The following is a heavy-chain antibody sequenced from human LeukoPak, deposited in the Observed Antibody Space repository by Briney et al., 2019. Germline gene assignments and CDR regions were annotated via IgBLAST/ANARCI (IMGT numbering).Heavy chain of an antibody. V-gene: IGHV1-69*05. D-gene: IGHD3-9*01. J-gene: IGHJ4*03. CDR3: ASRAYILTGYYFDY. CDR1: GGTFCSYA. CDR2: IIPIFGTT. Sequence: VKVSCKASGGTFCSYASRWVRQAPGGGLEWRGGIIPIFGTTNYVQKFQGRVTITTDESTSTAYMGLSSLRSEDTAVYYCASRAYILTGYYFDYCGQRALVTVSS.